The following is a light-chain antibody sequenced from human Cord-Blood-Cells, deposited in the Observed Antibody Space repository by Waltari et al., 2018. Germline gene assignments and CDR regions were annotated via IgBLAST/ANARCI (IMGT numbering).Light chain of an antibody. J-gene: IGLJ2*01. CDR3: CSYAGSSTLV. Sequence: QSALPQPASVPGSPGQSITISCPGPSSAVGGYNLVSWYQQHPGKAPKPMIDEVSKRPSGVSNRFSGSKSGNTASLTISGLQAEDEADYYCCSYAGSSTLVFGGGTKLTVL. CDR2: EVS. CDR1: SSAVGGYNL. V-gene: IGLV2-23*02.